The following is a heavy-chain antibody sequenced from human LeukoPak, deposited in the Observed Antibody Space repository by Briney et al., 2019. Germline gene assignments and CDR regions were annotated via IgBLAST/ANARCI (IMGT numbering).Heavy chain of an antibody. CDR2: ISGSGGST. Sequence: GGSLRLSCAASGFTFSSYAMSWVRQAPGRGLEWVSAISGSGGSTYYADSVKGRFTISRDNSKNTLYLQMNSLRAEDTAVYYCAKAIRLGELSLPFDYWGQGTLVTVSS. D-gene: IGHD3-16*02. CDR3: AKAIRLGELSLPFDY. J-gene: IGHJ4*02. V-gene: IGHV3-23*01. CDR1: GFTFSSYA.